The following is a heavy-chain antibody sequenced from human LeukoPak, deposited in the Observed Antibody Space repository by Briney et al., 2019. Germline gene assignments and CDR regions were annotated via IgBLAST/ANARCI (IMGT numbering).Heavy chain of an antibody. V-gene: IGHV1-69*13. Sequence: SVKVSCKASGGTFNNYAISWVRQAPGKGLEWMGGIIPIFGTANYAQKFQGRVTITADESTSTAYMELSSLRSEDTAVYYCARALLRYCSGTSCYWFDPWGQGTLVTVSS. CDR3: ARALLRYCSGTSCYWFDP. J-gene: IGHJ5*02. D-gene: IGHD2-2*01. CDR1: GGTFNNYA. CDR2: IIPIFGTA.